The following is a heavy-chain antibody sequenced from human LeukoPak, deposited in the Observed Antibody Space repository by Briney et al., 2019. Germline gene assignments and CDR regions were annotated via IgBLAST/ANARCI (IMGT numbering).Heavy chain of an antibody. CDR3: VRDAAYSAFNM. CDR1: GFTFSSYA. Sequence: PGGSLRLSCAASGFTFSSYAMSWVRQAPGKGLQWVSSITTTSTSKYYADSVKGRFTISRDNAKNSLYLQMDSLRDEDTAVYYCVRDAAYSAFNMWGQGTMVTVSS. CDR2: ITTTSTSK. V-gene: IGHV3-48*02. D-gene: IGHD4-11*01. J-gene: IGHJ3*02.